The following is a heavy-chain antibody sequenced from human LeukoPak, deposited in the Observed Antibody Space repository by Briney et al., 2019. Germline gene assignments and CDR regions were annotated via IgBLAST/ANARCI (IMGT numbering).Heavy chain of an antibody. V-gene: IGHV3-23*01. CDR3: AKNYYGSGSYYTAFKD. J-gene: IGHJ4*02. Sequence: GGSLRLSCAASGFTFSSYAMSWVRQAPGKGLEWVSAISGSGGSTYYADSVKGRFTISRDNSKNTLYLQMNSLRAEDTAVYYCAKNYYGSGSYYTAFKDWGQGTLVTLSS. CDR2: ISGSGGST. CDR1: GFTFSSYA. D-gene: IGHD3-10*01.